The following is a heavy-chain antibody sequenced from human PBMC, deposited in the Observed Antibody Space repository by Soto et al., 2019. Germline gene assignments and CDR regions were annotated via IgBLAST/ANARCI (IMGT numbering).Heavy chain of an antibody. V-gene: IGHV3-53*01. J-gene: IGHJ6*02. D-gene: IGHD6-6*01. Sequence: GGSLRLSCAASGFTVSSNYMSWVRQAPGKGLEWVSVIYSGGSTYYADSVKGRFTISRDNSKNTLYLQMNSLRAEDTAVYYCARRYSSSSYGMDVWGQGTTVPVSS. CDR1: GFTVSSNY. CDR2: IYSGGST. CDR3: ARRYSSSSYGMDV.